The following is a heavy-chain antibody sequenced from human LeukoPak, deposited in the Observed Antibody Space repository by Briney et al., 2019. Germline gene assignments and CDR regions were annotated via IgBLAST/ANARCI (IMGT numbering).Heavy chain of an antibody. CDR1: GFTFSSYG. D-gene: IGHD1-1*01. J-gene: IGHJ6*02. CDR3: ARARTWIYYGMDV. CDR2: IWYDGSNK. Sequence: GGSLRLSCAASGFTFSSYGMHWVRQAPGKGLEWVAVIWYDGSNKYYADSVKGRFTISRDNSKNTLYLQMNSLRAEDTAVYYCARARTWIYYGMDVWGQGTTVTVSS. V-gene: IGHV3-33*01.